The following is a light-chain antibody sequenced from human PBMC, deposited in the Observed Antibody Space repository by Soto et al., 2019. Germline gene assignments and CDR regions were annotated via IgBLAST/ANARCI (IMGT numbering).Light chain of an antibody. CDR2: SAS. Sequence: IVMTQSPATLSVSPGESATLSCRASQSVGTNLAWYQQTPGQAPRVLIHSASTRATGIPARFSGSGSDTEFTLTISGLQSDDFSIYYCQQYNNWPPYSFGQGTKLENK. V-gene: IGKV3-15*01. CDR3: QQYNNWPPYS. J-gene: IGKJ2*01. CDR1: QSVGTN.